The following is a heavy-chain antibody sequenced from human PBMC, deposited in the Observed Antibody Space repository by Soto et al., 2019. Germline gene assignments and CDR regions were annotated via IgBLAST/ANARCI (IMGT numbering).Heavy chain of an antibody. CDR1: GFTFSGYA. CDR2: ISGSGGST. J-gene: IGHJ6*02. Sequence: PGGSLRLSYAASGFTFSGYAMSWVRQAPGKGLEWVSAISGSGGSTYYAGSVKGRFTISRDNSKNTLYLQMNSLRAEDTAVYYCAKEYKLLWFGDPGPYYGMDVWGQGTTVTVSS. CDR3: AKEYKLLWFGDPGPYYGMDV. V-gene: IGHV3-23*01. D-gene: IGHD3-10*01.